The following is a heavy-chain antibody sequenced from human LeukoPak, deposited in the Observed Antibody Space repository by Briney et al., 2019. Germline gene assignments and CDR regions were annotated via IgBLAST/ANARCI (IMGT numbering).Heavy chain of an antibody. Sequence: ASVKVSCKASGGTFSSYAISWVRQAPGQGLEWMGGIIPTFGTANYAQKFQGRVTITADESTSTAYMELSSLRSEDTAVYYCAIRGYCSSTSCYDDYWGQGTLVTVSS. CDR3: AIRGYCSSTSCYDDY. V-gene: IGHV1-69*13. J-gene: IGHJ4*02. D-gene: IGHD2-2*01. CDR2: IIPTFGTA. CDR1: GGTFSSYA.